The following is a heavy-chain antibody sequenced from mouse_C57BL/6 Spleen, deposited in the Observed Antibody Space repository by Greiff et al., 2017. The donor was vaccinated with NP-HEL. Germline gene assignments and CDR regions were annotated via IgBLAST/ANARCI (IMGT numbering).Heavy chain of an antibody. Sequence: VQLQQSGAELMKPGASVKLSCKATGYTFTGYWIEWVKQRPGHGLEWIGEILPGSGSTNYNEKLKGKATFTADTTSNTAYMQLSSLTTEDSAIYYCERSSSNYEGWYFDVWGTGTTVTVSS. CDR1: GYTFTGYW. CDR2: ILPGSGST. J-gene: IGHJ1*03. CDR3: ERSSSNYEGWYFDV. V-gene: IGHV1-9*01. D-gene: IGHD2-5*01.